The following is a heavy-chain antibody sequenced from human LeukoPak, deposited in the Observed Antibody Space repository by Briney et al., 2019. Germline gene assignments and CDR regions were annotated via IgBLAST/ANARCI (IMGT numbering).Heavy chain of an antibody. CDR2: IYYSGST. CDR1: GGSISSGDYY. D-gene: IGHD6-13*01. CDR3: ARLGVAAAGAYYFDY. V-gene: IGHV4-30-4*01. J-gene: IGHJ4*02. Sequence: SSQTLSLTCTVSGGSISSGDYYWSWIRQPPGKGLEWIGYIYYSGSTYYNPSLKSRVTTSVDTSKNQFSLKLSSVTAADTVVYYCARLGVAAAGAYYFDYWGQGTLVTVSS.